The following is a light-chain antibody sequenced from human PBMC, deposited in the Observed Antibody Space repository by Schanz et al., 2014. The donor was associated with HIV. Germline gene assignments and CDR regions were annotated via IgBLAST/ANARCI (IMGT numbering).Light chain of an antibody. CDR2: KAS. Sequence: DIQMTQSPSTLSASVGDRVTITCRASQSISAWLAWYQQKPGKAPRLLIYKASTLEGGVPSRFSGSGSGTEFTLTISNLEPDDFAIYYCQQYSTYPYTFGQGTKLDIQ. CDR3: QQYSTYPYT. CDR1: QSISAW. J-gene: IGKJ2*01. V-gene: IGKV1-5*03.